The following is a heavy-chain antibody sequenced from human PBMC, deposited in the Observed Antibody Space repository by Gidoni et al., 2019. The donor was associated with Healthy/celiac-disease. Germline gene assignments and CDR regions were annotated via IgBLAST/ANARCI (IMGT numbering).Heavy chain of an antibody. V-gene: IGHV1-69*01. CDR3: ARSRGYNWNDGGWFDP. CDR2: IIPIFGTA. CDR1: GATFSSYA. Sequence: QVQLVQSGAEVKKPGSSVKVSCKASGATFSSYAISWVRQAPGQGLEWMGGIIPIFGTANYAQKFQGRVTITADESTSTAYMELSSLRSEDTAVYYCARSRGYNWNDGGWFDPWGQGTLVTVSS. D-gene: IGHD1-1*01. J-gene: IGHJ5*02.